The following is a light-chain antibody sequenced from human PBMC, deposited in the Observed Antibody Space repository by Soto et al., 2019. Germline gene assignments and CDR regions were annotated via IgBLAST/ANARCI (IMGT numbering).Light chain of an antibody. Sequence: EIVMTQSPATLSVSPGETATLSCRASQSVSSNLAWYQQKPDQPPRILVYGTSTRATDITARFSGSRSATELTLTNCSLQSADFIVDDCPQYNISSTFGQGTKVEIK. CDR1: QSVSSN. CDR2: GTS. V-gene: IGKV3-15*01. J-gene: IGKJ1*01. CDR3: PQYNISST.